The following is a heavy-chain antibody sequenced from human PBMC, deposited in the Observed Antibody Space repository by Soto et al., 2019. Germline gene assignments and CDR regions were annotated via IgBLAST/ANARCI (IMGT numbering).Heavy chain of an antibody. J-gene: IGHJ6*02. CDR3: ASLMSSGYYYGMDV. CDR2: IIPILGIA. D-gene: IGHD3-10*01. V-gene: IGHV1-69*02. CDR1: GGTFSSYT. Sequence: QVQLVQSGAEVKKPGSSVKVSCKASGGTFSSYTISWVRQAPGQGLEWMGRIIPILGIANYAQKFQGRGTMTADKSTSTADMELSSLRSEDTAVYYCASLMSSGYYYGMDVWGQGTTVTVSS.